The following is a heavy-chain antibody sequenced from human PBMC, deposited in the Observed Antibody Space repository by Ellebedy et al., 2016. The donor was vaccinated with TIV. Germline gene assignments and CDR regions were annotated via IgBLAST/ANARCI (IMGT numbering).Heavy chain of an antibody. CDR2: INPNSGAT. J-gene: IGHJ4*02. CDR1: GYTFPGYY. V-gene: IGHV1-2*02. Sequence: AASVKVSCKAAGYTFPGYYMHWVRQAPGQGLEWMGWINPNSGATNYTQELHGRVAFTRETSISTAYLELSSLTSDDTAVYYCATGGRLSATRGPNWPFDYWGQGTLVSVS. D-gene: IGHD7-27*01. CDR3: ATGGRLSATRGPNWPFDY.